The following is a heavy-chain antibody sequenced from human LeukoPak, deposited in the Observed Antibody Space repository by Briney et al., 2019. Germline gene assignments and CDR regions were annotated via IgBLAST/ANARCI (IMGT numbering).Heavy chain of an antibody. CDR1: GFTFSSYG. D-gene: IGHD2-15*01. J-gene: IGHJ4*02. Sequence: PGRSLSLSCAASGFTFSSYGMHWVRQAPGKGLEWVAVISYDGSNKYYADSVKGRFTTSRDNSKNTLYLQMNSLRAGDTAVYYCAKDNCGGSGGSCYRGFDYWGQGTLVTVSS. V-gene: IGHV3-30*18. CDR3: AKDNCGGSGGSCYRGFDY. CDR2: ISYDGSNK.